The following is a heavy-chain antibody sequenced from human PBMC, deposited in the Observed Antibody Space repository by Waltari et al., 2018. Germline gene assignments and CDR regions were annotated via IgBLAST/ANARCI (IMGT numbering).Heavy chain of an antibody. CDR1: GFTFSPYW. CDR2: IRQDGGEE. D-gene: IGHD7-27*01. V-gene: IGHV3-7*01. CDR3: AKDNWGLPGGIDGFDV. Sequence: EVQLVESGGDLVRPGGSLRLSCEASGFTFSPYWICGVRQAAGKGLEWVADIRQDGGEERYLASVRGRFIISRDNAKNSVFLQMDSLRAEDTALYYCAKDNWGLPGGIDGFDVWGQGTMVTVSS. J-gene: IGHJ3*01.